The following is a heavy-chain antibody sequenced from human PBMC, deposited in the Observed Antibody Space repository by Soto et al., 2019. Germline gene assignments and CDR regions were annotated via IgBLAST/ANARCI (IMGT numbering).Heavy chain of an antibody. CDR2: ISYDGRDI. Sequence: QVQLVESGGGVVQPGRSLRLSCAASGFIFSTYGMHWVRQAPGKGLGWVAVISYDGRDILYADSVKGRFTISRADSKNTLYLQMNSLRAEDTAMYYCVQDRYYDSSGYYPSYWGQVTLVTVSS. CDR3: VQDRYYDSSGYYPSY. V-gene: IGHV3-30*18. J-gene: IGHJ4*02. CDR1: GFIFSTYG. D-gene: IGHD3-22*01.